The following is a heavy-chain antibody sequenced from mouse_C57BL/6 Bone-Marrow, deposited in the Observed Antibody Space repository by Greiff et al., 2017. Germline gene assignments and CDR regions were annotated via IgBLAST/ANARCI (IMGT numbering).Heavy chain of an antibody. Sequence: EVQLQESGAELVRPGASVKLSCTASGFNIKDDYMHWVKQRPEQGLEWIGWIDPENGDTEYASQFQGKATITADTSSNTAYLQLSSLTSEDTAVYYCTTTDYGSSPFFDYWGQGTTLTVSS. CDR3: TTTDYGSSPFFDY. CDR1: GFNIKDDY. D-gene: IGHD1-1*01. CDR2: IDPENGDT. V-gene: IGHV14-4*01. J-gene: IGHJ2*01.